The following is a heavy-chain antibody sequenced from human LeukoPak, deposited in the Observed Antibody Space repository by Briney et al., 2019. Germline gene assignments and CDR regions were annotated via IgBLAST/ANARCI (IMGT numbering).Heavy chain of an antibody. CDR3: AGEGHYYDSSGYYYGGEDY. Sequence: SETLSLTCTVSGGSISSYYWSWIRQPAGKGLEWIGRIYTRGSTNYNPSLKSRVTMSVDTSKNQFALKLSSVTAADTAVYYCAGEGHYYDSSGYYYGGEDYWGQGTLVTVSS. V-gene: IGHV4-4*07. CDR1: GGSISSYY. CDR2: IYTRGST. D-gene: IGHD3-22*01. J-gene: IGHJ4*02.